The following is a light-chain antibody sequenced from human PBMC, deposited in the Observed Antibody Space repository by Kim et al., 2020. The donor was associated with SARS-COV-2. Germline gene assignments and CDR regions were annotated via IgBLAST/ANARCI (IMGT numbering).Light chain of an antibody. CDR2: GRN. J-gene: IGLJ3*02. CDR3: NSRDSSGNHLV. Sequence: ALGQKVRIKCQGDSLRNYYASWYQQKPRQAPVVVIYGRNDRPSGIPDRFSGSNSGNTASLTITGAQAEDEANYYCNSRDSSGNHLVFGGGTQLTVL. CDR1: SLRNYY. V-gene: IGLV3-19*01.